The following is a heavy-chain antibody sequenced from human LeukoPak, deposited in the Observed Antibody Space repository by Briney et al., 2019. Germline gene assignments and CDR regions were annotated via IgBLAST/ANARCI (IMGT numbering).Heavy chain of an antibody. CDR3: ARGVGY. CDR1: GASISSYF. CDR2: IYTSGST. Sequence: SETLSLTCTVSGASISSYFWTWLRQPAGKGLEWIGRIYTSGSTDYNPSLESRVTMSLDTSRNQFSLKLSTVTAADTAVYYCARGVGYWGQGTLVTVSS. V-gene: IGHV4-4*07. J-gene: IGHJ4*02.